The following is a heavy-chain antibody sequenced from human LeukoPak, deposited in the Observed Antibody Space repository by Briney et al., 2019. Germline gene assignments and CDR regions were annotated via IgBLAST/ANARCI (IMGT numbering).Heavy chain of an antibody. D-gene: IGHD6-13*01. CDR1: GGSISSGGYY. CDR2: IYYSGST. Sequence: SETLSLTCTVSGGSISSGGYYWSWIRQHPGKGLEWIGYIYYSGSTYYNPSLKSRVTISVDTSKNQFSLKLSSVTAADTAVYYCARLRTAAAGKVRWFDPWGQGTLVTVSS. V-gene: IGHV4-31*03. J-gene: IGHJ5*02. CDR3: ARLRTAAAGKVRWFDP.